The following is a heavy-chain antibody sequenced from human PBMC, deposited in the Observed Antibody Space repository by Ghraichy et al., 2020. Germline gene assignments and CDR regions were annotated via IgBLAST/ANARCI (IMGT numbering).Heavy chain of an antibody. J-gene: IGHJ5*02. V-gene: IGHV3-15*01. CDR3: CAQGRRIFGVVSWFDP. Sequence: GESLNISCVASGFAFKNAWMNWVRQAPGMGLEWVGRIKSKADSGTTEYAAPVNGRFTISRDDSNDTLYLEMSSLKSEDTALYYCCAQGRRIFGVVSWFDPWGQGTVVTVS. CDR2: IKSKADSGTT. CDR1: GFAFKNAW. D-gene: IGHD3-3*01.